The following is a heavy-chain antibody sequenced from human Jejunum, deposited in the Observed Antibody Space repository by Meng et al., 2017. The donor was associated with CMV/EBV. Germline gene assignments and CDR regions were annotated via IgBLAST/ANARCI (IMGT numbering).Heavy chain of an antibody. CDR1: GGSFSTYT. J-gene: IGHJ4*02. Sequence: QVQLMKSGAGVKKPGSSVKVACKTSGGSFSTYTFSWVRQAPGQGLEWMGGLIPVLNKAKSAPRFQDRVTFTADETTTTAYMELSSLTFEDTAVYFCARGRGNQPLFDFWGQGTLVTVSS. V-gene: IGHV1-69*10. D-gene: IGHD2/OR15-2a*01. CDR3: ARGRGNQPLFDF. CDR2: LIPVLNKA.